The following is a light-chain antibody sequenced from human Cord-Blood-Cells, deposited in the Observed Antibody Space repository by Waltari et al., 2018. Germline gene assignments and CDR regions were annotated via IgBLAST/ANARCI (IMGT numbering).Light chain of an antibody. CDR3: CSYAGSYV. CDR1: SSDVGGYNY. J-gene: IGLJ1*01. CDR2: DVS. Sequence: QSALTQPRSVSGSSGQSVTIPCTGTSSDVGGYNYVSWYQQHPGKAPKLMIYDVSKRPSGVPDRFSGSKSGNTASLTISGLQAEDEADYYCCSYAGSYVFGTGTKVTVL. V-gene: IGLV2-11*01.